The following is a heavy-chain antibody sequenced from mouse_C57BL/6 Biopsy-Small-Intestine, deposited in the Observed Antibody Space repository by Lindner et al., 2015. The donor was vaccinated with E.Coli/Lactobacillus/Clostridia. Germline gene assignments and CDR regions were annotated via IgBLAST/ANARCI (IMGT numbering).Heavy chain of an antibody. CDR3: ARGWLLRSMDY. CDR2: ILPGGGSS. Sequence: VQLQESGAELMKPGASVKFSCKATGYTFTGYWIEWVKQRPGHGLEWIGEILPGGGSSNYNEKFKGKATFTADTSSNTAYMQLSSLTTEDSAIYYCARGWLLRSMDYWGQGTSVTVSS. J-gene: IGHJ4*01. V-gene: IGHV1-9*01. CDR1: GYTFTGYW. D-gene: IGHD2-3*01.